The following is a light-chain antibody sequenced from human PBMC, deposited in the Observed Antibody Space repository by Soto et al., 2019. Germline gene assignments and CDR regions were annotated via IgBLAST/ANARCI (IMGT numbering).Light chain of an antibody. J-gene: IGLJ1*01. Sequence: QSVLTQPPSVSGAPGQRVTISCTGSSSNIGAGYDVHWYQQLPGTAPKLLIYDNSNRPSGAPDRFSGSKSGTSASLAITGLQSEDEADYFCQSYDISLTGYVFGTGTKLTVL. CDR1: SSNIGAGYD. CDR2: DNS. V-gene: IGLV1-40*01. CDR3: QSYDISLTGYV.